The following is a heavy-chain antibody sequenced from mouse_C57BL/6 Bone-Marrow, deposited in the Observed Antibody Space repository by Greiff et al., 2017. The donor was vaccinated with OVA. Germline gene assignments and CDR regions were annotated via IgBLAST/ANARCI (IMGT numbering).Heavy chain of an antibody. J-gene: IGHJ3*01. D-gene: IGHD4-1*01. CDR1: GYSFTGYY. V-gene: IGHV1-42*01. Sequence: EVQLVESGPELVKPGASVKISCKASGYSFTGYYMNWVKQSPEKSLEWIGEINPSTGGTTYNQKFKAKATLTVDKSSSTAYMQLKGLTSEDSAVYYCARGGTSPFAYWGQGTLVTVSA. CDR2: INPSTGGT. CDR3: ARGGTSPFAY.